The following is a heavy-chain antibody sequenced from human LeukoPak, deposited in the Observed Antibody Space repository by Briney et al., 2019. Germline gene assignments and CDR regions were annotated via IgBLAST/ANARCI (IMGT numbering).Heavy chain of an antibody. V-gene: IGHV3-13*01. CDR2: IGTAGDT. J-gene: IGHJ4*02. CDR1: GFTFSSYD. CDR3: ARGLLYGSGSYYKPVDY. D-gene: IGHD3-10*01. Sequence: GGSLRLSCAASGFTFSSYDMHWVRHATGKGLEWVSAIGTAGDTYYPGSVKGRFTISRDNAKNTLYLQMNSLRAEDTAVYYCARGLLYGSGSYYKPVDYWGQGTLVTVSS.